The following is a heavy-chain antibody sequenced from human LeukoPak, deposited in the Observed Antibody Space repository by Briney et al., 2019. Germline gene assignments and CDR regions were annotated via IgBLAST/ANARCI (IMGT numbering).Heavy chain of an antibody. CDR2: ISGSGGST. Sequence: GGSLRLSCAASGFTFSSYAMHWVRQAPGKGLEWVSAISGSGGSTYYADSVKGRFTISRDNSKNTLYLQMNSLRAQDTAVYYCARDSKGVIAPYAFDIWGQGTMVTVSS. CDR3: ARDSKGVIAPYAFDI. J-gene: IGHJ3*02. D-gene: IGHD2-8*01. CDR1: GFTFSSYA. V-gene: IGHV3-23*01.